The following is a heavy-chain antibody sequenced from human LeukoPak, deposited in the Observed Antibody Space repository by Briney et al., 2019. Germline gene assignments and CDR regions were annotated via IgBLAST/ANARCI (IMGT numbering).Heavy chain of an antibody. CDR2: IYHSGST. V-gene: IGHV4-38-2*02. CDR3: ARPLASGYSYGRPWGKNDAFDI. J-gene: IGHJ3*02. CDR1: GYSISSGYY. D-gene: IGHD5-18*01. Sequence: SETLSLTCTVSGYSISSGYYWGWIRQPPGKGLEWIGTIYHSGSTYYNPSLKSRVTISVDTSKNQFSLKLSSVTAADTAVYYCARPLASGYSYGRPWGKNDAFDIWGQGTMVTVSS.